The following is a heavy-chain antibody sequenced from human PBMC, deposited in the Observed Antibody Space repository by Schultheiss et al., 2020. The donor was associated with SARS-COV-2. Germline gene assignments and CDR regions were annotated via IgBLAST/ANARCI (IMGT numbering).Heavy chain of an antibody. V-gene: IGHV4-39*07. CDR3: ARDSDYNRGNYYYYYYMDV. CDR2: INHSGST. J-gene: IGHJ6*03. CDR1: GGSISSSSYY. D-gene: IGHD4-11*01. Sequence: SETLSLTCTVSGGSISSSSYYWSWIRQPPGKGLEWIGEINHSGSTNYNPSLKSRVTISVDTSKNQFSLKLSSVTAADTAVYYCARDSDYNRGNYYYYYYMDVWGKGTTVTVSS.